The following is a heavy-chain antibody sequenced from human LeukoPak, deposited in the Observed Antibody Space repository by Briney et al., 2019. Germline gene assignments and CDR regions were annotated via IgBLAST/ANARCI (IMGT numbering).Heavy chain of an antibody. CDR2: IYSGGST. CDR3: AREMWDSYGYVGY. V-gene: IGHV3-66*01. D-gene: IGHD5-18*01. Sequence: PGGSLRLSCAASGFTVSSNYMSWVRQAPGKGLEWVSVIYSGGSTYYADSVKGRFTISRDNSKNTLYLQMNSLRAEDTAVYYCAREMWDSYGYVGYWGQGTLVTVSS. J-gene: IGHJ4*02. CDR1: GFTVSSNY.